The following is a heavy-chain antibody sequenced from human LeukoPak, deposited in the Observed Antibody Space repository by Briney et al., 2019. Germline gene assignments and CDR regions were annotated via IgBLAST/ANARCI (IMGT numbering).Heavy chain of an antibody. Sequence: SETLSLTCTVSGGSISSHYWSWIRQPPGKGLEWIGYIYYSGSTNYNPSLKSRVTISVDMSKNQFSLKLSSVTAADMAVYYCARDLSNDFWSGYYDYWGQGTLVTVSS. J-gene: IGHJ4*02. V-gene: IGHV4-59*11. CDR1: GGSISSHY. D-gene: IGHD3-3*01. CDR3: ARDLSNDFWSGYYDY. CDR2: IYYSGST.